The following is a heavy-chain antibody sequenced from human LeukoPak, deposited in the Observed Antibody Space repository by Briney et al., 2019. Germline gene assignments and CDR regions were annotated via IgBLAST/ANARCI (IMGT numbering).Heavy chain of an antibody. J-gene: IGHJ6*03. CDR1: GGSFSGYY. V-gene: IGHV4-34*01. D-gene: IGHD3-3*01. Sequence: TSETLSLTCAVYGGSFSGYYWSWIRQPPGKGLEWIGEINHSGSTNYNPSLKSRVTISVDTSKNQFSLKLSSVTAADTAVYYCAREGRHYDFWRQRNNYYYYYMDVWGKGTTVTVSS. CDR2: INHSGST. CDR3: AREGRHYDFWRQRNNYYYYYMDV.